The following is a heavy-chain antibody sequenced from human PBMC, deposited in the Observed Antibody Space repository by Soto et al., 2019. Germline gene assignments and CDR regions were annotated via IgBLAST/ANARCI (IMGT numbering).Heavy chain of an antibody. V-gene: IGHV3-30-3*01. D-gene: IGHD3-22*01. J-gene: IGHJ3*02. CDR3: ARDFSGYYDSSGSQSSAFDI. Sequence: GGSLRLSCAASGFTFSSYAMHWVRQAPGKGLEWVAVISYDGSNKYYADSVKGRFTISRDNSKNTLYLQMNSLRAEDTAVYYCARDFSGYYDSSGSQSSAFDIWGQGTMVTVSS. CDR2: ISYDGSNK. CDR1: GFTFSSYA.